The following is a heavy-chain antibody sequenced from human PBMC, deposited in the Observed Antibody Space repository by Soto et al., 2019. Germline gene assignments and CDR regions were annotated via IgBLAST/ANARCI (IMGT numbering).Heavy chain of an antibody. Sequence: QVQVVQSGDEVKETGASVRVSCKTSGYSFTAYGISWVRQAPGQGLEWMGWIRCYNSKTKYAQKVQGRGTMTTGTSTSTAYMEVMSLRSDDTAIYYCARDAPPPELRFLEWHNYDYNGMDVWGQGTTVTVSS. CDR3: ARDAPPPELRFLEWHNYDYNGMDV. J-gene: IGHJ6*02. D-gene: IGHD3-3*01. V-gene: IGHV1-18*01. CDR1: GYSFTAYG. CDR2: IRCYNSKT.